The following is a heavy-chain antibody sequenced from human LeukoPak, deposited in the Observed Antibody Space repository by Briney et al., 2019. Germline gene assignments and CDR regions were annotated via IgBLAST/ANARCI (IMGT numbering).Heavy chain of an antibody. CDR3: AKDRGDYYYMDV. CDR1: GFTFSSYC. CDR2: IRYDGSNK. Sequence: GGSRRLACVASGFTFSSYCMHWVRQAPGKELEWVAFIRYDGSNKYYADSVKGRFTISRDNPKNTVYLQMNSLRGEDTAVYYCAKDRGDYYYMDVWGKGTTVTVSS. V-gene: IGHV3-30*02. J-gene: IGHJ6*03. D-gene: IGHD1-26*01.